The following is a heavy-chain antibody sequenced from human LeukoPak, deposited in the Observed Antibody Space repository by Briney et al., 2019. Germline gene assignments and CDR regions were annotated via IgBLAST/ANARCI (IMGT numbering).Heavy chain of an antibody. CDR3: ARGVDY. J-gene: IGHJ4*02. CDR2: IKEDGSET. V-gene: IGHV3-7*01. D-gene: IGHD3-3*01. CDR1: GFTFDQHW. Sequence: GGSLRLSCAASGFTFDQHWLTWVRQAPGKGLEWLANIKEDGSETYYVDSVKGRFTISRDNAKNSLYLQMNSLRVEDTAVYYCARGVDYWGQGTLVTVAS.